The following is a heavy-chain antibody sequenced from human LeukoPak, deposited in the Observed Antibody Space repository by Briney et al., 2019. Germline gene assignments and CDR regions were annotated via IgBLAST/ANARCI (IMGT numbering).Heavy chain of an antibody. Sequence: GGSLRLSCAASGFTFSSYSMNWVRQAPGKGLEWVSSISSSSSYIYYADSVKGRFTISRDNAKNSLYLQMNSLRAEDTAVYYCAKDDGAHRDFVFNFLGQGTLVNVFS. CDR2: ISSSSSYI. CDR1: GFTFSSYS. J-gene: IGHJ4*01. V-gene: IGHV3-21*01. CDR3: AKDDGAHRDFVFNF. D-gene: IGHD2-21*02.